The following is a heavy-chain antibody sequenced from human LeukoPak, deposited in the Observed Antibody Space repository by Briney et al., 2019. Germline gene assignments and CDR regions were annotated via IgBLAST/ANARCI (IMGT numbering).Heavy chain of an antibody. CDR3: ARGYSSSWYRGGFDY. D-gene: IGHD6-13*01. Sequence: SETLSLTCTVSGGSISSGSYYWSWIRQPAGKGLEWIGRIYTSGSTNYNPSLKSRATISVDTSKNQFSLKLSSVTAADTAVYYCARGYSSSWYRGGFDYWGQGTLVTVSS. CDR2: IYTSGST. V-gene: IGHV4-61*02. CDR1: GGSISSGSYY. J-gene: IGHJ4*02.